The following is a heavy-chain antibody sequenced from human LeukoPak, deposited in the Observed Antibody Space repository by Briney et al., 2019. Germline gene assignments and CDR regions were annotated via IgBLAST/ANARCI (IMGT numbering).Heavy chain of an antibody. CDR1: GFTFSSNA. V-gene: IGHV3-23*01. J-gene: IGHJ4*02. CDR2: IYGRGETT. Sequence: GGSLRLSCAASGFTFSSNAMNWVRQAPGKGLEWVAAIYGRGETTYYADLVKGRFTISRDNSKNTLYLQMNSLRAEDTAVYYCAKTAMIKVIINTYPKGPNYWGQGTLVTVSS. CDR3: AKTAMIKVIINTYPKGPNY. D-gene: IGHD3-10*01.